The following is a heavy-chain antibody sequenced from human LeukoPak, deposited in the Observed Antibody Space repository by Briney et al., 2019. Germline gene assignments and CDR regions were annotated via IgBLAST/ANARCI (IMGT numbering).Heavy chain of an antibody. J-gene: IGHJ6*03. CDR3: AREVVVPAAARHYYYYYYYYMDV. D-gene: IGHD2-2*01. Sequence: PGGSLRLSCAASGFTFSSYSMNWVRQAPGKGLEWVSSISSSSSYIYYADSVKGRFTISRDNAKNSLYLQMNSLRAEDTAVYYCAREVVVPAAARHYYYYYYYYMDVWGKGTTVAVSS. CDR1: GFTFSSYS. V-gene: IGHV3-21*01. CDR2: ISSSSSYI.